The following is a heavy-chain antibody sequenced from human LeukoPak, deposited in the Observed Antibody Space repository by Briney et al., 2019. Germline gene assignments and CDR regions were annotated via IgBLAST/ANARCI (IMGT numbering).Heavy chain of an antibody. CDR3: AKDSTVVSPFDY. D-gene: IGHD4-23*01. CDR1: GFSFSNYG. Sequence: GGSLRLSCAASGFSFSNYGMHWVRQAPGKGLEWVAFIRYDGSNKYYADSVKGRFTISRDNSKNTLYLQMNSLRAEDTAVYYCAKDSTVVSPFDYWGQGTLVTVSS. J-gene: IGHJ4*02. CDR2: IRYDGSNK. V-gene: IGHV3-30*02.